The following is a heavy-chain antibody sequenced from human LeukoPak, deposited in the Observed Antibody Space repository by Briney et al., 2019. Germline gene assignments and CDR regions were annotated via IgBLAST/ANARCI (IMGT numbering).Heavy chain of an antibody. J-gene: IGHJ4*02. CDR1: GFTFSSYA. CDR3: AKDPQWLDYFDY. D-gene: IGHD6-19*01. CDR2: ISGTGGSA. V-gene: IGHV3-23*01. Sequence: GGSLRLSCAASGFTFSSYAMNWVRQAPGKGLEWVAVISGTGGSAYYADSVKGRFTISRDNSQNTLYLQMNSLRAEGTAVYYCAKDPQWLDYFDYWGQGILVTVSS.